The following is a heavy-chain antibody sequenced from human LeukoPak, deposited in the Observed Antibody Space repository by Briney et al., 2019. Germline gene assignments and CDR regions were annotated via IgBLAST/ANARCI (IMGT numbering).Heavy chain of an antibody. CDR1: GYTFTSYY. CDR3: ARYGFSAVWQGGWHAFDI. V-gene: IGHV1-46*01. J-gene: IGHJ3*02. CDR2: INPTTGDT. Sequence: ASVKVSCKASGYTFTSYYMHWVRQAPGQGLEWMGIINPTTGDTTYAQKFQGRLTMTRDMSTSTVYLELSSLTSEDTAVFYCARYGFSAVWQGGWHAFDIWGQGTVVTVSS. D-gene: IGHD2-15*01.